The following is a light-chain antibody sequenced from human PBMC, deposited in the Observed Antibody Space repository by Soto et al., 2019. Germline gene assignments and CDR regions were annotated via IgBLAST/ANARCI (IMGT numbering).Light chain of an antibody. J-gene: IGKJ1*01. CDR1: QTVLNNY. CDR2: GAS. Sequence: EIALTQSPGTLSLSPGERATLSCSASQTVLNNYLTWYQQKPGQAPRRLIFGASIRATGIPDRFSGSGSGTDFTLTISRLEPEDFAVYYCQQYGSSPTTFGQGTKVDIK. CDR3: QQYGSSPTT. V-gene: IGKV3-20*01.